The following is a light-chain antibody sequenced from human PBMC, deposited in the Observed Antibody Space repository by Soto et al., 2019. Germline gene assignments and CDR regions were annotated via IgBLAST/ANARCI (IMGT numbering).Light chain of an antibody. Sequence: IQMTQSPSTLSASVGDRVTITCRASQGISNFLAWYQQKPGKVPNLLIYGASTLQSGVPSPFSASGSGTDFTLTISSLQPEDIETYYGQNYHSAPWTFGQGTKVQIK. CDR2: GAS. J-gene: IGKJ1*01. CDR3: QNYHSAPWT. CDR1: QGISNF. V-gene: IGKV1-27*01.